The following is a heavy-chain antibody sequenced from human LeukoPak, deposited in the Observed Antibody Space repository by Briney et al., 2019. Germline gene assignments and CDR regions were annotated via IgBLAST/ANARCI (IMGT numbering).Heavy chain of an antibody. D-gene: IGHD3-10*01. J-gene: IGHJ4*02. Sequence: YIYHTGVTYFNPSLKSRVTISVDRSKNQFSLKLSSVTAADTAVYYCARDYYGSGSYLLFDYWGQGTLVTVSS. V-gene: IGHV4-30-2*01. CDR3: ARDYYGSGSYLLFDY. CDR2: IYHTGVT.